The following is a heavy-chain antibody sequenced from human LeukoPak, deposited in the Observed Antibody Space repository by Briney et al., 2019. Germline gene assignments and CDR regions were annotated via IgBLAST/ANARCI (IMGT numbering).Heavy chain of an antibody. D-gene: IGHD5-12*01. Sequence: RPGGSLRLSCAVSGFTFDDYAMHWVWQVPGKGLEWVSGINWNSDSIGYADSVKGRFTTSRDNAKNSLYLQMNSLRAEDTAFYYCAINGGGDSGYGNFDYWGQGTLVTVSS. V-gene: IGHV3-9*01. J-gene: IGHJ4*02. CDR1: GFTFDDYA. CDR2: INWNSDSI. CDR3: AINGGGDSGYGNFDY.